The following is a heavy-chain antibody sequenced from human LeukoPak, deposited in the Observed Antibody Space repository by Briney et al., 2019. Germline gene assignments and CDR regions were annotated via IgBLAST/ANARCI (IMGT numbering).Heavy chain of an antibody. J-gene: IGHJ5*02. CDR1: GGSISSSPYY. CDR3: ARHSQPDGILSTFDP. CDR2: IYYRGST. Sequence: SETLSLTCTVSGGSISSSPYYWGWIRQPPGKGLEWIGTIYYRGSTYSNPSLNSRVTISLDTSKNQFSLRLRSVTAADKALYYRARHSQPDGILSTFDPWGQGTLVTVSS. D-gene: IGHD2-2*01. V-gene: IGHV4-39*01.